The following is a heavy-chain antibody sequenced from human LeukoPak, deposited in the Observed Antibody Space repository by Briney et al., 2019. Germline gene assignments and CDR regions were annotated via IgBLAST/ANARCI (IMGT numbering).Heavy chain of an antibody. CDR3: AKEQRWLQAELDY. Sequence: GGSLRLSCAASGFTFSSYGMHWVRQAPGKGLEWVAVIWYDGSNKYYADSVKGRLTISRDNSKNTLYLQTNSLRAEDTAVYYCAKEQRWLQAELDYWGQGTLVTVSS. CDR1: GFTFSSYG. D-gene: IGHD5-24*01. V-gene: IGHV3-33*06. J-gene: IGHJ4*02. CDR2: IWYDGSNK.